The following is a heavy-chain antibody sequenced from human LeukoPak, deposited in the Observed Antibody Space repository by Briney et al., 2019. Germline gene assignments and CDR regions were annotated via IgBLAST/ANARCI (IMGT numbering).Heavy chain of an antibody. CDR3: ATSRYSSGNWFDP. D-gene: IGHD6-19*01. V-gene: IGHV1-24*01. Sequence: ASVKVSRKVSGYTLTELSMHWVRQAPGRGLEWMGGFDPEDGETIYAQKFQGRVTMTEDTSTDTAYMELSSLRSEDTAVYYCATSRYSSGNWFDPWGQGTLVTVSS. J-gene: IGHJ5*02. CDR1: GYTLTELS. CDR2: FDPEDGET.